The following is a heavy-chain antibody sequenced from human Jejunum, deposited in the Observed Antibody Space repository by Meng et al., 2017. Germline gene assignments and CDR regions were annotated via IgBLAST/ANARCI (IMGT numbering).Heavy chain of an antibody. Sequence: ASVKVSCKASGYTFNTYALNWVRQTPGQGLEWTGWINTNTGNPTYAPAFTGRFVFSLDTSVSTAYLQITSLGVDDTAVYYCARQSNYGDYAAFFNYWGQGTLVTVSS. D-gene: IGHD4-17*01. CDR1: GYTFNTYA. CDR2: INTNTGNP. V-gene: IGHV7-4-1*02. J-gene: IGHJ4*02. CDR3: ARQSNYGDYAAFFNY.